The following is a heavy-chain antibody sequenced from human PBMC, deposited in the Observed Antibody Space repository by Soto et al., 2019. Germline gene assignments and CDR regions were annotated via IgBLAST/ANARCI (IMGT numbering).Heavy chain of an antibody. J-gene: IGHJ5*02. V-gene: IGHV1-18*01. Sequence: ASVKLSCKASGYTFTSYGISCVRQAPGQGLEWMGWISAYNGNTNYAQKLQGRVTMTTDTSTSTAYMELRSLRSDDTAVYYCAREISGYSSALDPWGQGTLVTVSS. D-gene: IGHD6-19*01. CDR3: AREISGYSSALDP. CDR2: ISAYNGNT. CDR1: GYTFTSYG.